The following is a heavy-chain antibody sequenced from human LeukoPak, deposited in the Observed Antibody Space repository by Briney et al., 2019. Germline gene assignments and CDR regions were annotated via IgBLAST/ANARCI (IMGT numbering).Heavy chain of an antibody. J-gene: IGHJ6*02. D-gene: IGHD3-22*01. CDR1: GFTVSSNY. Sequence: GGSLRLSCAASGFTVSSNYMSWVRQAPGKGLEWVSVIYSGGSTYYADSVKGRFTISRDNSKNTLYLQMNSLRAEDTAVYYCAWVKDYDSSGYPPYYYYGMDVWGQGTTVTVSS. V-gene: IGHV3-66*01. CDR3: AWVKDYDSSGYPPYYYYGMDV. CDR2: IYSGGST.